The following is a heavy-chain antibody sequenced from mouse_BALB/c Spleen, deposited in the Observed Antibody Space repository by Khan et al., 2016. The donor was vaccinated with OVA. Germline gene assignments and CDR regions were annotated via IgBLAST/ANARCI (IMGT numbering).Heavy chain of an antibody. J-gene: IGHJ4*01. CDR1: GYTFTSYY. V-gene: IGHV1S56*01. CDR3: ARNGSDAMDY. Sequence: QVQLKESGPELVKPGASVRISCKASGYTFTSYYIHWVKQRPGQGLEWIGWIYPGNVNTKYNEKFKGKATLTADKSSSTAYMQLSSLTSEDSAVYCSARNGSDAMDYWGQGTSVTVSS. CDR2: IYPGNVNT.